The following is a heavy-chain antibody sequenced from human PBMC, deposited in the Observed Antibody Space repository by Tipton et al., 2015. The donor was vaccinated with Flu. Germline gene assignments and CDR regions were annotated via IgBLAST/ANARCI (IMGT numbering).Heavy chain of an antibody. Sequence: SLRLSCVASGFNFSTAAMTWVRQAPGKGLEWVSTIGNTGRYRYYADSVTGRFTISRDNSKNMVFLQLDSLSVEDTALYFCASGGGAVRPWDNWGQGTQVTVST. D-gene: IGHD3-10*01. V-gene: IGHV3-23*01. CDR1: GFNFSTAA. CDR2: IGNTGRYR. CDR3: ASGGGAVRPWDN. J-gene: IGHJ4*02.